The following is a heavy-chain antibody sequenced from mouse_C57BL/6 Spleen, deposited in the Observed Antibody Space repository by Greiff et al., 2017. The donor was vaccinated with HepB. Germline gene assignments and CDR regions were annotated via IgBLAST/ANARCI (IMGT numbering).Heavy chain of an antibody. CDR2: IDPSDSYT. J-gene: IGHJ4*01. V-gene: IGHV1-50*01. CDR1: GYTFTSYW. CDR3: ARSAEAMDY. Sequence: QVQLQQSGAELVKPGASVKLSCKASGYTFTSYWMQWVKQRPGQGLEWIGEIDPSDSYTNYNQKFKGKATLTVDTSSSTAYMQLSSLTSEDSAVYYCARSAEAMDYWGQGTSVTVSS.